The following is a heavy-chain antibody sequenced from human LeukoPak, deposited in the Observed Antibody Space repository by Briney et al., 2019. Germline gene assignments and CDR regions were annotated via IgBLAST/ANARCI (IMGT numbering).Heavy chain of an antibody. V-gene: IGHV4-59*01. D-gene: IGHD3-10*01. CDR3: ARSRAPPMDTYYFDY. J-gene: IGHJ4*02. CDR1: GGSISSYY. CDR2: IYYSGST. Sequence: SETLSLTCTVSGGSISSYYWSWIRQPPGKGLEWIGYIYYSGSTNYNPSLKSRVTISVDTSKNQFSLKLSSVPAADTAVYYCARSRAPPMDTYYFDYWGQGTLVTVSS.